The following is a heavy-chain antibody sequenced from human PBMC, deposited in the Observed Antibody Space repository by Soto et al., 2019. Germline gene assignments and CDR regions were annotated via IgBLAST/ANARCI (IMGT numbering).Heavy chain of an antibody. CDR1: GYTFTGYY. V-gene: IGHV1-2*04. CDR3: ARDRGPVVPAAIPYYYYGMDV. Sequence: ASVNVSCKASGYTFTGYYMHWVRQAPGQGLEWMGWINPNSGGTNYAQKFQGWVTMTRDTSISTAYMELSRLRSDDTAVYYCARDRGPVVPAAIPYYYYGMDVWGQGTTVTVSS. D-gene: IGHD2-2*01. J-gene: IGHJ6*02. CDR2: INPNSGGT.